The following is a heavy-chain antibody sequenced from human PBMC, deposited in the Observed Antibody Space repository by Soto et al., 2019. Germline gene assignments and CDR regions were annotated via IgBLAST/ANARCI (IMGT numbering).Heavy chain of an antibody. Sequence: GGSLRLSCAASGFTFSSYAMSWVRQAPGKGLEWVSAISGSGGSTYYADSVKGRFTISRDNSKNTLYLQMNSLRAEDTAVYYCAKDSGVAAAGTWYFDLWGRGTLVTVSS. J-gene: IGHJ2*01. V-gene: IGHV3-23*01. CDR1: GFTFSSYA. CDR2: ISGSGGST. D-gene: IGHD6-13*01. CDR3: AKDSGVAAAGTWYFDL.